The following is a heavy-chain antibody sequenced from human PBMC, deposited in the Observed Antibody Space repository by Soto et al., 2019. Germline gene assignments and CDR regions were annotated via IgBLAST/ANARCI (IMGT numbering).Heavy chain of an antibody. CDR2: LNPNGTFT. J-gene: IGHJ4*02. D-gene: IGHD2-2*01. Sequence: EVQLVESGGGLVQPGGSLRLSCAGSGFTFSGYWMHWVRQAPGKGPVWVSRLNPNGTFTTNADSVKGRFTISRDNAKNTVYLQMNSLRADDTAVYYCARGGTSTTYGGLLYNWGQGTLVTVSS. CDR1: GFTFSGYW. CDR3: ARGGTSTTYGGLLYN. V-gene: IGHV3-74*01.